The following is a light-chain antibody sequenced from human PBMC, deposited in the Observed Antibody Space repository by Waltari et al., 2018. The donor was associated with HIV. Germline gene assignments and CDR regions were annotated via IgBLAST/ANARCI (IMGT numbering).Light chain of an antibody. Sequence: DIQMTQFPSSLSASVGDRVSTTCRATQDIGNSVSWYQQRPGKVPKLLVYGGYIRHRGVASRFTGSGSGTEYSLTISSLQPEDFATYYCHQYFSDPFTFGGGSKVEI. CDR3: HQYFSDPFT. J-gene: IGKJ4*01. V-gene: IGKV1-NL1*01. CDR2: GGY. CDR1: QDIGNS.